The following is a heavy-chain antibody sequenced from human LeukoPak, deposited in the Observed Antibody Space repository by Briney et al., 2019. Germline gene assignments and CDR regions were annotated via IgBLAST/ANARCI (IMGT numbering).Heavy chain of an antibody. D-gene: IGHD6-13*01. Sequence: ASVKVSCKASGYTFTSYGISWVRQAPGQGLEWMGWISAYNGNTNYAQKLQGRVTMTTDTSTSTAYMELRSLRSDDTAVYYCARAPAAAGATYNWFDPWGQGTLVTVSS. CDR1: GYTFTSYG. CDR3: ARAPAAAGATYNWFDP. V-gene: IGHV1-18*01. J-gene: IGHJ5*02. CDR2: ISAYNGNT.